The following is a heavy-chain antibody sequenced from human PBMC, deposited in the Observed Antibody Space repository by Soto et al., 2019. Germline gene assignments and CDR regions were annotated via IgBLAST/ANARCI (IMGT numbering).Heavy chain of an antibody. CDR1: GDTFSSYA. CDR3: ARGTAAGPPY. CDR2: IIPIFGTA. V-gene: IGHV1-69*13. Sequence: GASVKVSCKASGDTFSSYAITWVRQAPGQGLEWMGGIIPIFGTANYAQKFQGRVTITADESTSTAYMELSSLRSEDTAVYYCARGTAAGPPYWGQGTLVTVSS. D-gene: IGHD6-13*01. J-gene: IGHJ4*02.